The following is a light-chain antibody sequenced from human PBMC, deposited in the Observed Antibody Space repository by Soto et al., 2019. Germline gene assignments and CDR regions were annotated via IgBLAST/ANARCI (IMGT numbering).Light chain of an antibody. V-gene: IGKV3-11*01. CDR3: QQRSVWPST. Sequence: EIVSTQTPASLSLSPGQRATLSCRASQSITRFLVWYQQRSGQAPRRLLYDATKRVTGIPARFSGSGSGTDFTLTISKLEPEGSAIYYCQQRSVWPSTFGQGTKVDIK. CDR1: QSITRF. CDR2: DAT. J-gene: IGKJ1*01.